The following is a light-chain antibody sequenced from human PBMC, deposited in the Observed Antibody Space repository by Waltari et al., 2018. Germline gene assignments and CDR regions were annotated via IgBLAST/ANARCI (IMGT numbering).Light chain of an antibody. CDR2: EAS. V-gene: IGKV3-20*01. CDR3: QHYGTSRT. CDR1: QSVGSNY. J-gene: IGKJ2*01. Sequence: EIVLTQSPGTLSLSPGERATLSCRASQSVGSNYVAWYQQKPGQAPRLLIYEASSRASGIPDRFGGDGSGTDFTLTISRLEPEDFAVYYCQHYGTSRTFGQGTKLEIK.